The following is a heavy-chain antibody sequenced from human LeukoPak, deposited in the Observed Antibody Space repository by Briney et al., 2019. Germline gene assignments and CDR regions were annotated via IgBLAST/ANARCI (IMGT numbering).Heavy chain of an antibody. V-gene: IGHV4-38-2*02. D-gene: IGHD5-18*01. J-gene: IGHJ4*02. CDR3: ARIFIRNGYSSYFDC. CDR2: VYQSGTT. Sequence: SETLSLTCTVSGFSISSGHYWGWVRQPPGAGLEWSGSVYQSGTTYYNPPLKSRVTTSVDMSKKQFSLRLRPVTAADTAVYYCARIFIRNGYSSYFDCWGQGTLVTVSS. CDR1: GFSISSGHY.